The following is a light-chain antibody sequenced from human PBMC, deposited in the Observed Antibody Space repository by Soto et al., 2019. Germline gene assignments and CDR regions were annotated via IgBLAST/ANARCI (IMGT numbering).Light chain of an antibody. CDR3: CSYVGGPYV. CDR2: DVT. Sequence: QSALTQPRSVSGSPGQSVTISCTGTSSDVGGYNYVSWYQHHPGKAPKLMIYDVTKRPSGVPDRFSGSTSGDTASLTISGLQAEDEADYYCCSYVGGPYVFATGTKLTVL. V-gene: IGLV2-11*01. CDR1: SSDVGGYNY. J-gene: IGLJ1*01.